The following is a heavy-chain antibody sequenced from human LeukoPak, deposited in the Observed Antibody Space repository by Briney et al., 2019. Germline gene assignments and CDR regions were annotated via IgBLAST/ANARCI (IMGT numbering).Heavy chain of an antibody. CDR1: GFTVSSNY. V-gene: IGHV3-53*01. D-gene: IGHD1-26*01. J-gene: IGHJ4*02. CDR2: IYSGGST. Sequence: GGSLRLSCAASGFTVSSNYMSWVRQAPGKGLEWVSVIYSGGSTYYADSVKGRFTISRDNSKNTLYLQMNSLRAEDTAVYYCAREGGGVGATTAVDYWGQGTPVTVSS. CDR3: AREGGGVGATTAVDY.